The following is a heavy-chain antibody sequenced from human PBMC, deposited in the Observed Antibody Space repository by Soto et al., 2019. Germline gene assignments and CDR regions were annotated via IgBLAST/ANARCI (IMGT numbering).Heavy chain of an antibody. CDR2: ISYDGSNK. Sequence: QVQLVESGGGVVQPGRSLRLSCAASGFTFSSYAMHWVRQAPGKGLEWVAVISYDGSNKYYADSVKGRFTISRDNSKNTLYLQMNSLRAEDTAVYYCARDRRAVEYRYGYYFDYWGQGTLVTVSS. CDR1: GFTFSSYA. CDR3: ARDRRAVEYRYGYYFDY. V-gene: IGHV3-30-3*01. J-gene: IGHJ4*02. D-gene: IGHD5-18*01.